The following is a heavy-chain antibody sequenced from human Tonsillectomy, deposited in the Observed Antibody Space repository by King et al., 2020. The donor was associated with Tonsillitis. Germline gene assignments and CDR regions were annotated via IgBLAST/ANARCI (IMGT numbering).Heavy chain of an antibody. J-gene: IGHJ4*02. CDR2: VRTKVYGGTT. Sequence: EVQLVESGGGLVQPGRSRRLSCTASGFTFDDYGVSWFRQAPGKGLEWVGIVRTKVYGGTTQYAASVKGRFTISRDDSKTIAYLQMNSLKTEDTAAYYCTRAADYYDSSGYYGNYFDYWGQGTLVTVSS. D-gene: IGHD3-22*01. V-gene: IGHV3-49*03. CDR1: GFTFDDYG. CDR3: TRAADYYDSSGYYGNYFDY.